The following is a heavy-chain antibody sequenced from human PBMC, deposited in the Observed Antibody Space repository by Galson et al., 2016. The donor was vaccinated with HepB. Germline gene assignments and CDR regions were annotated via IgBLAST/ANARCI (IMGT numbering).Heavy chain of an antibody. Sequence: SLRLSCAASGLPSNNYAMHWVRQAPGKGLECVSLISGDGRNTYYADSVKGRFSISRDNSKKSLYLEMNSLRTEDTAIYYCGILYGGFDPWGQGTLVTVSS. CDR3: GILYGGFDP. D-gene: IGHD2/OR15-2a*01. V-gene: IGHV3-43*02. CDR1: GLPSNNYA. CDR2: ISGDGRNT. J-gene: IGHJ5*02.